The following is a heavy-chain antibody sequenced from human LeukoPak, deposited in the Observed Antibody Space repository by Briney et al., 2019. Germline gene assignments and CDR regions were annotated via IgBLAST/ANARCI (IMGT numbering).Heavy chain of an antibody. D-gene: IGHD3-22*01. J-gene: IGHJ1*01. CDR2: ISGSGGST. Sequence: GGSLRLSCAASGFTFSSYAMSWVRPAPGKGLEWVSAISGSGGSTYYADSVKGRFTISRDNSKNTLYLQMNSLRAEDTAVYYCAKGRITMIVVVTEYFQHWGQGTLVTVSS. CDR1: GFTFSSYA. CDR3: AKGRITMIVVVTEYFQH. V-gene: IGHV3-23*01.